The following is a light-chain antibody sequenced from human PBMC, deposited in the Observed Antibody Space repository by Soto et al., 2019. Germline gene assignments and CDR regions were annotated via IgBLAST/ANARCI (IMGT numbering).Light chain of an antibody. CDR2: AAS. V-gene: IGKV1-17*03. CDR3: LQHKSYQWT. CDR1: QGISSY. Sequence: DIQMTQSPSSVSASVGDRVTITCRASQGISSYLAWFQQKPGQAPKRLIYAASTLQSGVPSRFSGSGSGTEFSLTIDTLEPEDFATYFCLQHKSYQWTFGQGTKVDIK. J-gene: IGKJ1*01.